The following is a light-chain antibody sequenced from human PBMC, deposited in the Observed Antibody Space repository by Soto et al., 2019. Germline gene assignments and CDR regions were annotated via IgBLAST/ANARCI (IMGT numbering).Light chain of an antibody. CDR2: AAS. CDR3: QQSYSTPST. CDR1: QSISSY. V-gene: IGKV1-39*01. Sequence: DIPMTQSPSSLSASVGDRVTITCRASQSISSYLNWYQQKPGKAPKLLIYAASSLHSGVPSRFSGSGSGTDFTLTISSLQPEDFATYYCQQSYSTPSTFGQGTKLEIK. J-gene: IGKJ2*01.